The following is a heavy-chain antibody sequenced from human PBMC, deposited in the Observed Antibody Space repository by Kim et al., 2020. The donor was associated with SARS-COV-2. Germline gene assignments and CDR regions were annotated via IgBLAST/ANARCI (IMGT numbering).Heavy chain of an antibody. D-gene: IGHD6-13*01. V-gene: IGHV4-34*01. CDR3: ARAVRSSWYFDY. J-gene: IGHJ4*02. Sequence: NYTPYLKSRVSISVDTSKNQFSLKLSSVTAADTAVYYCARAVRSSWYFDYWGQGTLVTVSS.